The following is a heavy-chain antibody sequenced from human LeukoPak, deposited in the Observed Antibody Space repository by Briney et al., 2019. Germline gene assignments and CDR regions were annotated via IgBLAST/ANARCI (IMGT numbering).Heavy chain of an antibody. CDR2: ISGSDGTR. CDR1: GFTFNKYA. J-gene: IGHJ4*02. Sequence: GGSLRLSCAASGFTFNKYAMNWVRQAPGKGLEWVSVISGSDGTRYYADSLKGRFTISRDNSKNTLYLQINTLRAEDTAMYYCAKGRESGVTTVIVDYWGQGTLVTVSS. V-gene: IGHV3-23*01. D-gene: IGHD4-17*01. CDR3: AKGRESGVTTVIVDY.